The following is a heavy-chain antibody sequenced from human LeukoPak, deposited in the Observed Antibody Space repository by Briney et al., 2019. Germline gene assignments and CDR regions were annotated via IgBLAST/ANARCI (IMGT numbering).Heavy chain of an antibody. J-gene: IGHJ5*02. V-gene: IGHV4-34*01. D-gene: IGHD3-9*01. Sequence: PSETLSLTCAVYGGSFSGYYWSWIRQPPGKGLEWIGEINHSGSTNYNPSLKSRVTISVDTSKNQFSLKLSSVTAADTAVYYCARGGRYFDWLLMVNWFDPWGQGTLVTVSS. CDR2: INHSGST. CDR1: GGSFSGYY. CDR3: ARGGRYFDWLLMVNWFDP.